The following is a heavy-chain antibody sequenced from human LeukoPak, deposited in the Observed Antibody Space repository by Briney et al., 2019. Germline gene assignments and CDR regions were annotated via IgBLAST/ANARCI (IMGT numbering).Heavy chain of an antibody. CDR3: ARDRAFSKYYDILTGYSPGDY. V-gene: IGHV1-18*04. J-gene: IGHJ4*02. CDR1: GYTFTSFG. Sequence: ASVKVSCKASGYTFTSFGISWVRQAPGRGLEWMGWISAYNGKTNYAQKRQGRVTMTTDTSTSTAYMELRSQRSDDTAVDYCARDRAFSKYYDILTGYSPGDYWGQGTLVTVSS. D-gene: IGHD3-9*01. CDR2: ISAYNGKT.